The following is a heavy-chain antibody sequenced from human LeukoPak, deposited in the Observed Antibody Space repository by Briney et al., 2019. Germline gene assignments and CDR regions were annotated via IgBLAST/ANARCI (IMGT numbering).Heavy chain of an antibody. CDR3: ARATYYCDSSGYYFDY. CDR1: GGTFSSYA. V-gene: IGHV1-69*13. D-gene: IGHD3-22*01. Sequence: SVKVSCKASGGTFSSYAISWVRQAPGQGLEWMGGIIPIFGTANYAQKFQGRVTITADESTSTAYMELSSLRSEDTAVYYCARATYYCDSSGYYFDYWGQGTLVTVSS. CDR2: IIPIFGTA. J-gene: IGHJ4*02.